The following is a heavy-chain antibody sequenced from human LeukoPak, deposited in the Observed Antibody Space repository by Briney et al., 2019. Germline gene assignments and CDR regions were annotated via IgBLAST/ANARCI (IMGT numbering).Heavy chain of an antibody. V-gene: IGHV3-64*01. CDR2: ISSNGGST. CDR3: AGDSGYIYGQGLPASFDY. Sequence: GSLRLSCAASGFTFSSYEMHWVRQAPGNGLEYVSTISSNGGSTYYANSVKGRFTISRDNSKNTLYLQMNSLRAEDTAVYYCAGDSGYIYGQGLPASFDYWGQGTLVTVSS. J-gene: IGHJ4*02. CDR1: GFTFSSYE. D-gene: IGHD5-18*01.